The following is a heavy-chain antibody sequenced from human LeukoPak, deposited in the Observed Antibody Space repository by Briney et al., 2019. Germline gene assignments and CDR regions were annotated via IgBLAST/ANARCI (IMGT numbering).Heavy chain of an antibody. CDR3: ARGGVTMIVPIL. CDR1: GFTVSSSH. Sequence: GGSLRLSCVASGFTVSSSHMTWVRQAPGKGLEWVSVLYSGGSTYYADSVKGRFTISRDNSKNTLYLQVNSLRAEDTAVYYCARGGVTMIVPILWGQGTLVTVSS. V-gene: IGHV3-53*01. J-gene: IGHJ4*02. CDR2: LYSGGST. D-gene: IGHD3-22*01.